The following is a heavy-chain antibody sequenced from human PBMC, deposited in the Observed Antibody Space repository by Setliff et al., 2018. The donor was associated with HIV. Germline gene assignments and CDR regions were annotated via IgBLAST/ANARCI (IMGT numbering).Heavy chain of an antibody. CDR2: INHSGRT. J-gene: IGHJ5*02. V-gene: IGHV4-34*01. CDR3: ARSNLEPTSRLFDP. Sequence: SETLSLTCAVYGGSFSDNYWSWIRQSPGKGLEWIGEINHSGRTKYSPSLRSRVSISVDTSKTQFSLKLSSVTAADTAVYYCARSNLEPTSRLFDPWGPGTLVTVSS. CDR1: GGSFSDNY. D-gene: IGHD1-1*01.